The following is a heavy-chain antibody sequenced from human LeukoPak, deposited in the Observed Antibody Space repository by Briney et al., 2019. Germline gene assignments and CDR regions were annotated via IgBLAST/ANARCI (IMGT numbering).Heavy chain of an antibody. D-gene: IGHD5-18*01. J-gene: IGHJ6*03. V-gene: IGHV1-2*02. CDR3: AREGGGYSYGYVLYYYYYYMDV. CDR2: INPNSGGT. Sequence: GASVKVSCKASEYTFTGYYMHWVRQAPGQGLEWMGWINPNSGGTNYAQKFQGRVTMTRDTSISTAYMELSRLRSDDTAVYYCAREGGGYSYGYVLYYYYYYMDVWGKGTTVTVSS. CDR1: EYTFTGYY.